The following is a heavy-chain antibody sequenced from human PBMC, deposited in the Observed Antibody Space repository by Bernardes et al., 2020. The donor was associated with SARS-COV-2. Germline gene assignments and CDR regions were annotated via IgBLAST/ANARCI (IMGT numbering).Heavy chain of an antibody. CDR1: GYTFASSD. D-gene: IGHD2-15*01. J-gene: IGHJ3*02. V-gene: IGHV1-8*01. CDR2: MNPNSANT. CDR3: ARGRRGGSGKEVFDM. Sequence: ASVKVSCKASGYTFASSDINWVRQATGQGLEWMGWMNPNSANTGYAQKFQGRVTMTRNTSISTAYMELSSLRSEDTAVYYCARGRRGGSGKEVFDMWGQGTMVTVSS.